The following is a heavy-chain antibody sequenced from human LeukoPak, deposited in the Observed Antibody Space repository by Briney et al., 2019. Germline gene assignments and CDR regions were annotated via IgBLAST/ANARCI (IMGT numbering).Heavy chain of an antibody. V-gene: IGHV1-46*01. J-gene: IGHJ5*02. CDR3: ARGYCSSTSCYKLGDNWFEP. CDR1: GYTFTSYY. Sequence: ASVQVSCKACGYTFTSYYMHWVRRAPGQGLEWMGIINPSGGSTSYAQKFQGRVTMTRDMSTSTVYMELSSLRSKDTAVYYCARGYCSSTSCYKLGDNWFEPWGQGTLVTVSS. D-gene: IGHD2-2*02. CDR2: INPSGGST.